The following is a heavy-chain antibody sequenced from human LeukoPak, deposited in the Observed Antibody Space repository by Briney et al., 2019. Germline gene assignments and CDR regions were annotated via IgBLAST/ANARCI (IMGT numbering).Heavy chain of an antibody. Sequence: GGSLRLSCAASGFTFSGYAMNWVRQAPGKGLEWVSLIFASGSTTKYADSVKGRFTISRDNAKNSLYLQMNSLRAEDTAVYYCARGGRQLLLGSYYYYGMDVWGQGTTVTVSS. D-gene: IGHD2-2*01. CDR1: GFTFSGYA. CDR3: ARGGRQLLLGSYYYYGMDV. V-gene: IGHV3-23*05. J-gene: IGHJ6*02. CDR2: IFASGSTT.